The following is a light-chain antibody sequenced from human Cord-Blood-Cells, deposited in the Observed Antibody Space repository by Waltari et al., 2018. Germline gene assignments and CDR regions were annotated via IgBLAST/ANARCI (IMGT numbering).Light chain of an antibody. CDR1: QDISNY. Sequence: IPMPQSPSSLSASVGDRGTITCQARQDISNYLNWYQEKPGKAPKLLIYDASNLETGVPSRFSGSGAGTDVTFTISSLQPEDIATYYCQQYDNLPRSFGQGTKLEIE. V-gene: IGKV1-33*01. CDR2: DAS. CDR3: QQYDNLPRS. J-gene: IGKJ2*01.